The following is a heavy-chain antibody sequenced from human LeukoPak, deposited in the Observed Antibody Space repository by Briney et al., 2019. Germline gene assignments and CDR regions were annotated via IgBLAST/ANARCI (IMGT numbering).Heavy chain of an antibody. D-gene: IGHD5-24*01. J-gene: IGHJ4*02. Sequence: SETLSLTCTVSGGSISSYYWSWIRQPPGKGLEWIGYIYYSGSTNYNPSLKSRVTISVDTSKNQFSLKLSSVTAADTAVYYCARHELSGRWLLDYWGQGTLVTVSS. CDR3: ARHELSGRWLLDY. V-gene: IGHV4-59*08. CDR2: IYYSGST. CDR1: GGSISSYY.